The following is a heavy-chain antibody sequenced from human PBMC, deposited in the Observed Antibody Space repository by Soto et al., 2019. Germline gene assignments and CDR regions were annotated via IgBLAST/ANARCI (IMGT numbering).Heavy chain of an antibody. CDR1: GGSISSGDYY. CDR3: ARVGGFGATTIDY. V-gene: IGHV4-30-4*01. Sequence: SETLSLSCTVSGGSISSGDYYWSWIRQPPGKGLEWIGYIYYSGSTYYNPFLKSRVTISVDTSKNQFSLKLSSVTAADTAVYYCARVGGFGATTIDYWGQGTLVTVSS. J-gene: IGHJ4*02. D-gene: IGHD3-10*01. CDR2: IYYSGST.